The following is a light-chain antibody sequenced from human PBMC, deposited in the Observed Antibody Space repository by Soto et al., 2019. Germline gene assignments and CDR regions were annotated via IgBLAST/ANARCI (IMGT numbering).Light chain of an antibody. V-gene: IGKV1-39*01. CDR2: DAS. Sequence: DIQMTQSPSSLSASVGDRVTITCQASQNINNYLNWYQQKPGRAPKLLIYDASNLQSGVPSRFSGSGSGTDFTLTISSLQPEDFATYYCQQSYSTPLTFGGGTKVDI. CDR3: QQSYSTPLT. J-gene: IGKJ4*01. CDR1: QNINNY.